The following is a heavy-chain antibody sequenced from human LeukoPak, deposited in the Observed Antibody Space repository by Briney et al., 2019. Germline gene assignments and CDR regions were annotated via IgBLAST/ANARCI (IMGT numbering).Heavy chain of an antibody. CDR3: ARAHSGWYSGPDGAFDI. CDR1: GYTFTSYY. Sequence: ASVKVSCKASGYTFTSYYMHWVRQAPGQGLEWMGIINPSGGSTSYAQKFQGRVTMTRDTSTSTVYMELSSLRSEDTAVYYCARAHSGWYSGPDGAFDIWGQGTMVTVSP. CDR2: INPSGGST. D-gene: IGHD6-19*01. J-gene: IGHJ3*02. V-gene: IGHV1-46*01.